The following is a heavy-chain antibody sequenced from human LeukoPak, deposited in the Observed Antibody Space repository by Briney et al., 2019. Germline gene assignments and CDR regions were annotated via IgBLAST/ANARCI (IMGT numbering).Heavy chain of an antibody. V-gene: IGHV4-59*01. Sequence: SETLSLTCTVSGGSISSYYWSWIRQPPGKGLEWIGYIYYSGSTNYNPSLKSRVTISVDTSKNQFSLKLSSVTAADTAVYYCARARSGYSSLDYWGQGALVTVSS. CDR1: GGSISSYY. CDR3: ARARSGYSSLDY. CDR2: IYYSGST. J-gene: IGHJ4*02. D-gene: IGHD6-19*01.